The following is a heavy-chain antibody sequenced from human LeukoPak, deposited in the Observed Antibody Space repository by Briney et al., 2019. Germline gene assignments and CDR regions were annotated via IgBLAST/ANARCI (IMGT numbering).Heavy chain of an antibody. V-gene: IGHV4-59*08. Sequence: PSETLSLTCTVSGGSISSSYCSWIRQPPGKGLEWIGYIYHSESTNYNPSLKSRVTISVDTSKNQFSLKLSSVTAADTAVYYCARQAGGTSGPFDYSGQGTLVTVSS. CDR3: ARQAGGTSGPFDY. CDR2: IYHSEST. CDR1: GGSISSSY. J-gene: IGHJ4*02. D-gene: IGHD4-23*01.